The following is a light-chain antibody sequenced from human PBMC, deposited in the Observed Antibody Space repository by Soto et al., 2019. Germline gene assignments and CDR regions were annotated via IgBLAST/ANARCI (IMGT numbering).Light chain of an antibody. CDR3: HQLYIWPPLT. CDR1: QSVENY. Sequence: EIVLTQSPATLSLSPGERATLSCRASQSVENYLAWFQQKRGQAPRLLIYDTSNRAAGIPDRFSGSGSGTDFPLTISSLEPEDFAVYYCHQLYIWPPLTFGGGTKVEIK. J-gene: IGKJ4*01. V-gene: IGKV3-11*01. CDR2: DTS.